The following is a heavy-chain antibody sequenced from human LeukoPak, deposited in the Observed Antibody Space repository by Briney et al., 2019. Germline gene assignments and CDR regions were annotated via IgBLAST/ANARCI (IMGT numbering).Heavy chain of an antibody. D-gene: IGHD5-18*01. V-gene: IGHV1-46*01. Sequence: ASVNVSCKASGYTFTSYYMHWVRQAPGQGLEWMGIINPSGGSTSYAQKFQGRVTMTRDTSTSTVYMELSSLRSEDTAVYYCAREDTAMVYGMDVWGQGTTVTVSS. CDR2: INPSGGST. CDR3: AREDTAMVYGMDV. CDR1: GYTFTSYY. J-gene: IGHJ6*02.